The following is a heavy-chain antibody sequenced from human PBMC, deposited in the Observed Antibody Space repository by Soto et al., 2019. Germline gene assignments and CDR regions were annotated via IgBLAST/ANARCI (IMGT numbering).Heavy chain of an antibody. CDR2: INAGNGNT. D-gene: IGHD6-13*01. Sequence: QVQLVQSGAEVKKPGASVKVSCKASGYTFTSYAMHWVRQAPGQRLEWMGWINAGNGNTKYSQMFQGRVTITRDTSASTAYMELSSRRSEDTAVYYCARDSTGYSSSWLYYYYYFMDVWGKGTTVTVSS. CDR1: GYTFTSYA. J-gene: IGHJ6*03. CDR3: ARDSTGYSSSWLYYYYYFMDV. V-gene: IGHV1-3*01.